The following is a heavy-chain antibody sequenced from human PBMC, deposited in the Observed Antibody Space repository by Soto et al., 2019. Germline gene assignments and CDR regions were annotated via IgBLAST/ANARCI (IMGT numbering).Heavy chain of an antibody. V-gene: IGHV3-74*01. CDR1: GFSFSSYW. Sequence: EVQLVESGGGLVQPGGSLRLSCGASGFSFSSYWMHWVRQAPGKGLVWVSRINIDESRTSYADSVKGRFTISRDNAKNTLYLQMNSLRAEATAIYYCGRVLNGQWYFDYWGQGTQVTVSS. D-gene: IGHD6-19*01. CDR3: GRVLNGQWYFDY. CDR2: INIDESRT. J-gene: IGHJ4*02.